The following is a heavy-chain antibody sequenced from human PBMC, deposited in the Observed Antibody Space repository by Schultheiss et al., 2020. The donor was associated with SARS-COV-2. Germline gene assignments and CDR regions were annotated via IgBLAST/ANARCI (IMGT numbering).Heavy chain of an antibody. V-gene: IGHV1-18*01. J-gene: IGHJ5*02. CDR1: GGTFSSYA. D-gene: IGHD2-2*01. Sequence: ASVKVSCKASGGTFSSYAISWVRQAPGQGLEWLGWITDYNGNTKSSHKFEGRVTMTRDTSISTAYMELSRLRSDDTAVYYCARDLCSSTSCYAADMPGFDPWGQGTLVTVSS. CDR2: ITDYNGNT. CDR3: ARDLCSSTSCYAADMPGFDP.